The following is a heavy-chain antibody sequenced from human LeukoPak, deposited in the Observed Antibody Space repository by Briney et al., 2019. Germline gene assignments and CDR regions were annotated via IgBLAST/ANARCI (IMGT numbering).Heavy chain of an antibody. CDR1: GFSISSSD. J-gene: IGHJ4*02. V-gene: IGHV3-7*01. CDR3: ARGKVVGPTHFDY. CDR2: IKQDGSEK. Sequence: SGGSLRLSCEASGFSISSSDMNWVRQAPGKGLEWVANIKQDGSEKNYVDSVKGRFTISRDNAKNSLYLQMSSLRAEDTAVYYCARGKVVGPTHFDYWGQGTLVTVSS. D-gene: IGHD1-26*01.